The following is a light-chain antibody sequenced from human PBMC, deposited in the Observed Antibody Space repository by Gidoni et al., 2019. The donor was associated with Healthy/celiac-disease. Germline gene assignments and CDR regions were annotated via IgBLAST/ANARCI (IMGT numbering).Light chain of an antibody. CDR2: DNN. CDR1: SSNIGNNY. CDR3: GTWDSSLSDVV. Sequence: QSVLTQPPYVSAAPGQKVTISCSGSSSNIGNNYVSWYQQLPGTAPKLLIYDNNKRPSGIPDRFSGSKSGTSATLGITGLQTGDEADYYCGTWDSSLSDVVFGGGTKLTVL. V-gene: IGLV1-51*01. J-gene: IGLJ2*01.